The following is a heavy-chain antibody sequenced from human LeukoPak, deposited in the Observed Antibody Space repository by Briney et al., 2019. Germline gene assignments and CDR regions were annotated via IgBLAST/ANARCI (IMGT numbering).Heavy chain of an antibody. Sequence: GGSLRLSCAASGFTFSDYYMSWIRQAPGKGLEWLSYISSTTSYTDYADSVKGRFTISRDNAKNSLYLQMNSLRAEDTAVYYCARSSYTSGSSYSDYWGQGTQVTVSA. J-gene: IGHJ4*02. CDR2: ISSTTSYT. CDR3: ARSSYTSGSSYSDY. CDR1: GFTFSDYY. D-gene: IGHD3-10*01. V-gene: IGHV3-11*03.